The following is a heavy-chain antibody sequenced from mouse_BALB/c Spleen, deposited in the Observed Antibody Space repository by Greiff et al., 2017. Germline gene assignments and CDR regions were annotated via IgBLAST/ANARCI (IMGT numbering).Heavy chain of an antibody. J-gene: IGHJ2*01. CDR1: GFNIKDTY. CDR3: AYYDYYFDY. CDR2: IDPANGNT. D-gene: IGHD2-4*01. Sequence: VQLKESGAELVKPGASVKLSCTASGFNIKDTYMHWVKQRPEQGLEWIGRIDPANGNTKYDPKFQGKATITADTSSNTAYLQLSSLTSEDTAVYYCAYYDYYFDYGGQGTTLTVSS. V-gene: IGHV14-3*02.